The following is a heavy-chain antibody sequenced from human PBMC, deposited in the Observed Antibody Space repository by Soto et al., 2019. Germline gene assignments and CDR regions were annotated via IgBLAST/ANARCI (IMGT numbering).Heavy chain of an antibody. V-gene: IGHV4-34*01. CDR2: INHSGST. D-gene: IGHD4-17*01. CDR1: GGSFSGYY. Sequence: SETLSLTCAVYGGSFSGYYWSWIRQPPGKGLEWIGEINHSGSTNYNPSLKSRVTISVDTSKNQFSLKLGSVTAADTAVYYCARLGIDYGDYFDYWGQGTLVTVSS. CDR3: ARLGIDYGDYFDY. J-gene: IGHJ4*02.